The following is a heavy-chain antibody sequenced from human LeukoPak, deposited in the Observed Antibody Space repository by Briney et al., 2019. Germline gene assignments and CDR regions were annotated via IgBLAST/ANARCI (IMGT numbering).Heavy chain of an antibody. V-gene: IGHV4-31*03. D-gene: IGHD3-22*01. CDR1: GGSISSGGYY. J-gene: IGHJ5*02. Sequence: SETLSLTCTVSGGSISSGGYYWSWIRQHPGKGLEWIGYIYYSGSTYYNPSLKSRVTISVDTSKNQFSLKLSSVTAADTAVYYCARVYYYDSSGFNWFDPWGQGTLVTVSS. CDR2: IYYSGST. CDR3: ARVYYYDSSGFNWFDP.